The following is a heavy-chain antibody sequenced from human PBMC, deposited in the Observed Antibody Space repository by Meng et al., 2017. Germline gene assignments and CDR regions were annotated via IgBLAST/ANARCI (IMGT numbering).Heavy chain of an antibody. J-gene: IGHJ4*02. V-gene: IGHV4-4*02. CDR3: ARVVAATTLFLDY. Sequence: VQMLESGPGLVKPSGTLSPTCSVSGGSSSSSNWWSWVRQPPGKGLEWIGDIYHSGSTNYNPSLKSRVTISVDKSKNQFSLKLSSVTAADTAVYYCARVVAATTLFLDYWGQGTLVTVSS. D-gene: IGHD2-15*01. CDR2: IYHSGST. CDR1: GGSSSSSNW.